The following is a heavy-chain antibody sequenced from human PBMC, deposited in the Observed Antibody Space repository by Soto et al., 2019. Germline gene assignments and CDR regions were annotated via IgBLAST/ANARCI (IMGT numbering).Heavy chain of an antibody. J-gene: IGHJ4*02. V-gene: IGHV3-23*01. CDR2: ISGSGDST. D-gene: IGHD5-12*01. Sequence: HPGGSLRLSCAASGFTFSSYAMSWVRQAPGKGLEWVSVISGSGDSTDYADSLKGRFTISRDNPKNTLFLQMNSLRVEDTAVYYCAKVPVRSGSDFPQGMFDYWGQGTLVTVSS. CDR1: GFTFSSYA. CDR3: AKVPVRSGSDFPQGMFDY.